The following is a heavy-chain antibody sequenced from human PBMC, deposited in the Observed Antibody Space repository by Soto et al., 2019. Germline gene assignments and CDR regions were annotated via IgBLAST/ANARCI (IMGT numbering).Heavy chain of an antibody. V-gene: IGHV1-3*01. CDR2: INAGNGNT. D-gene: IGHD3-22*01. CDR3: AREDYYDSSGYFSSNWFDP. J-gene: IGHJ5*02. Sequence: ASVKVSCKASGYTFTSYAMHWVRQAPGQRLEWMGWINAGNGNTKYSQKFQGRVTITRDTSASTAYMELSSLRSDDTAVYYCAREDYYDSSGYFSSNWFDPWGQGTLVTVSS. CDR1: GYTFTSYA.